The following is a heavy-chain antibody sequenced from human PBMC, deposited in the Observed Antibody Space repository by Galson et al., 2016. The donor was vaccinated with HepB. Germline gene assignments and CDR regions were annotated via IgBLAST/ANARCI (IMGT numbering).Heavy chain of an antibody. CDR1: GFTFSSYG. CDR3: ARDLFGGSCYSGECYYYYMDV. J-gene: IGHJ6*03. D-gene: IGHD2-15*01. CDR2: IWYDGSNK. V-gene: IGHV3-33*01. Sequence: SLRLSCAASGFTFSSYGMHWVRQAPGKGLEWVAVIWYDGSNKYSADSVKGRFTISRDNSKSTLYLQMNSLRAEDTAVYYCARDLFGGSCYSGECYYYYMDVWGKGTTVTVSS.